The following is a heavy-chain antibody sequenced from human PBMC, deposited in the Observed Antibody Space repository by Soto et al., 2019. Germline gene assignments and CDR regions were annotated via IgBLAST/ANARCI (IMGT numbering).Heavy chain of an antibody. J-gene: IGHJ4*02. V-gene: IGHV3-48*01. D-gene: IGHD7-27*01. CDR3: ARDPKTSGGQHWAFNYFDS. CDR1: GFTFSSYS. CDR2: ISSSSSTI. Sequence: PGGSLRLSCAASGFTFSSYSMNWVRQAPGKGLEWVSYISSSSSTIYYADSVKGRFTISRDNAKSTLYLQVDSLRPEDAAVYYCARDPKTSGGQHWAFNYFDSWGQGTLVTVSS.